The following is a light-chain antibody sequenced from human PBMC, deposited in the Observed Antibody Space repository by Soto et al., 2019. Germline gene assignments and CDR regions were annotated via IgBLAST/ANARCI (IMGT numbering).Light chain of an antibody. CDR1: ESLNSNH. Sequence: EHVLTQSPGTLSLSPGDRATLSCRASESLNSNHFDWHQQKPGQAPSLLIYSASRRQSGIPDRFTGRGSGIIVTLTISRLAPEDCAVYDCQQCSSSVTFGASVTLGGGTRVEVK. CDR3: QQCSSSVTFGASVT. CDR2: SAS. V-gene: IGKV3-20*01. J-gene: IGKJ4*01.